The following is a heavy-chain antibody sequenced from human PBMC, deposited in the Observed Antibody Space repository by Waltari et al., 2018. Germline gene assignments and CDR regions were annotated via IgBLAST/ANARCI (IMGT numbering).Heavy chain of an antibody. CDR2: FAPKDAET. J-gene: IGHJ3*01. V-gene: IGHV1-24*01. CDR3: TTFNWGHDASDL. Sequence: QVQLAQSGAEVKKPGASVKVSCKVSGYSLTALSMHWVGQATGKGHEWRGGFAPKDAETICAQTCQGRVAMTGDTSTDTADMDLTSLTSEDTAIYYCTTFNWGHDASDLWGQATIVTVSS. CDR1: GYSLTALS. D-gene: IGHD7-27*01.